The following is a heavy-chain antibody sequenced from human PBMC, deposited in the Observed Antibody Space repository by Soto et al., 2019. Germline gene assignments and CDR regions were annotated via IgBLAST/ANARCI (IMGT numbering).Heavy chain of an antibody. Sequence: GGSLRLSCAASGFSFSTYGMDWVRQAPGKGLEWVAVISHDGSEKYYADSVKGRFTISRDNSKNMLYLQMNSLRAEDTAVYYCAKDRVKWELTFDYWGQGTLVTVSS. CDR2: ISHDGSEK. J-gene: IGHJ4*02. CDR1: GFSFSTYG. CDR3: AKDRVKWELTFDY. V-gene: IGHV3-30*18. D-gene: IGHD1-26*01.